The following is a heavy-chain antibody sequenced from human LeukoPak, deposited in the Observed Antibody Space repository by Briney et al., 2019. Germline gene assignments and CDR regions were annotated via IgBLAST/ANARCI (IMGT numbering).Heavy chain of an antibody. V-gene: IGHV3-7*01. CDR1: GFTFSSYW. J-gene: IGHJ4*02. D-gene: IGHD5-24*01. CDR3: ACSRDGYNY. Sequence: GGSLRLSCAASGFTFSSYWMSWVRQAPGKGLEWVANIKQDGSEKYYVDSVKGRFTISRDNSKNTLYLQMNSLRAEDTAVYYCACSRDGYNYWGQGTLVTVSS. CDR2: IKQDGSEK.